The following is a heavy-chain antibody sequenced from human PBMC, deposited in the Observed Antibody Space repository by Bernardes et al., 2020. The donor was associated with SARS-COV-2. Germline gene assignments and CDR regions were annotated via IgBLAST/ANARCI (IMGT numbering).Heavy chain of an antibody. CDR3: ARSTMIRGADAFDI. J-gene: IGHJ3*02. V-gene: IGHV5-51*01. CDR2: IYPGDSDT. Sequence: GACLKISSNGSGYSFTRYWIGWVRPMPGKGLAWKGIIYPGDSDTRYSPSFQGQVTISADKSISTAYLQWSSLKASDTAMYYCARSTMIRGADAFDIWGQGTMVAVSS. CDR1: GYSFTRYW. D-gene: IGHD3-10*01.